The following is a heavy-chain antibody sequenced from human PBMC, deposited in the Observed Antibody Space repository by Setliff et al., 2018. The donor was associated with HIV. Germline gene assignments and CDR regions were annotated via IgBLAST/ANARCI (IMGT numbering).Heavy chain of an antibody. CDR1: GYSISSGYQ. V-gene: IGHV4-38-2*01. CDR3: PRGDLLEWLIPLVGRTGNFDY. D-gene: IGHD3-3*01. Sequence: PSETLSLTCAVSGYSISSGYQWGWVRQPPGKGLEWIGSIHHSGTTSYNPSLKSRITISVDTSKHQFPLKLRSVTAADTAVYYCPRGDLLEWLIPLVGRTGNFDYWGQVPLVTVSS. CDR2: IHHSGTT. J-gene: IGHJ4*02.